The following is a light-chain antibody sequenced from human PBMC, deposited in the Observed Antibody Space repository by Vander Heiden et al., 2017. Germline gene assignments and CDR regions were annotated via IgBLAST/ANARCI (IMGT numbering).Light chain of an antibody. CDR1: QSVSSY. CDR3: QQRSNGPPMYT. J-gene: IGKJ2*01. CDR2: DAS. Sequence: ELVLTQSPATLSLSPGERATLSCRASQSVSSYLAWYQQKPGQAPRLLIYDASNRATGSPARFSGSGAGTDFTLTISSREPEDFAVYYCQQRSNGPPMYTFGQGTKLEIK. V-gene: IGKV3-11*01.